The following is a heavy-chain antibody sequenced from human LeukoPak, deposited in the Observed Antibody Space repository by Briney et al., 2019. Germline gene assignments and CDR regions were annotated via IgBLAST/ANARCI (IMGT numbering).Heavy chain of an antibody. Sequence: SETLSLTCTVSGGSISSSSYYWGWIRQPPGKGLEWIGSIYYSGSTYYNPSLKSRVTISVDTSKNQFSLKLSSVTAADTAVYYCAKDNSGWLDYWGQRTLVTVSS. J-gene: IGHJ4*02. CDR1: GGSISSSSYY. V-gene: IGHV4-39*02. CDR3: AKDNSGWLDY. D-gene: IGHD6-19*01. CDR2: IYYSGST.